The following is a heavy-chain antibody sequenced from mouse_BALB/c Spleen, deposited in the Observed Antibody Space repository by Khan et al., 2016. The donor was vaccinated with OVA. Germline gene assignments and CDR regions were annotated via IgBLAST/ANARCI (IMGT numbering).Heavy chain of an antibody. CDR2: NYPGTGST. CDR3: SRGVDTSHAVDY. Sequence: QVQLKQSGAELVRPGASVKLSCKTSGYIFTSYWIHWVKQRSGQGLEWIARNYPGTGSTYYNEKFKGKATLTGDKSSRTAYMQLSSLKSADSVVYFCSRGVDTSHAVDYWGQGTSVTVSS. D-gene: IGHD2-3*01. V-gene: IGHV1S132*01. CDR1: GYIFTSYW. J-gene: IGHJ4*01.